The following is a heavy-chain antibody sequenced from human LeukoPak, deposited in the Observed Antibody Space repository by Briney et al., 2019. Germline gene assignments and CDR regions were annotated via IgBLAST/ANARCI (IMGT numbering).Heavy chain of an antibody. CDR1: GFTFSNAW. V-gene: IGHV3-15*01. D-gene: IGHD6-13*01. CDR3: TTEGVIAAATYGMDV. J-gene: IGHJ6*02. CDR2: IKSKTDGGTT. Sequence: GGSLRLSCAASGFTFSNAWMSWVRQAPAKGLEWVGRIKSKTDGGTTDYAAPVKGRFTISRDDSKNTLYLQMNSLKTDDTAVYYCTTEGVIAAATYGMDVWGQGTTVTVSS.